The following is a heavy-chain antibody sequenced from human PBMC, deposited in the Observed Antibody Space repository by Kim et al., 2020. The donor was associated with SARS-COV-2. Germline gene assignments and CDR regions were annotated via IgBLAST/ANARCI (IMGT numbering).Heavy chain of an antibody. CDR1: GFTFSSYS. CDR2: ISSSSSTI. CDR3: ARDADYYGSGAVDY. V-gene: IGHV3-48*02. J-gene: IGHJ4*02. Sequence: GGSLRLSCAASGFTFSSYSMNWVRQAPGKGLEWVSYISSSSSTIYYADSVKGRFTISRDNAKNSLYLQMNSLRDEDTAVYYCARDADYYGSGAVDYWGQGTLVTVSS. D-gene: IGHD3-10*01.